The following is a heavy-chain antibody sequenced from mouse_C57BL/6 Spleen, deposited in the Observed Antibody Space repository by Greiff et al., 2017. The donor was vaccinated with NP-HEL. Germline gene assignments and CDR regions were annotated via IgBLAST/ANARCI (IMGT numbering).Heavy chain of an antibody. J-gene: IGHJ1*03. CDR2: ISSGSSTI. CDR3: ARLGSSWYFAV. Sequence: EVKLEESGGGLVKPGGSLKLSCAASGFTFTDYGMHWVRQAPEKGLEWVAYISSGSSTIYYADTVKGRFTISRDNAKNTLFLQMTSLRSEDAAIYYCARLGSSWYFAVWGTGTTVTVSA. D-gene: IGHD1-1*01. V-gene: IGHV5-17*01. CDR1: GFTFTDYG.